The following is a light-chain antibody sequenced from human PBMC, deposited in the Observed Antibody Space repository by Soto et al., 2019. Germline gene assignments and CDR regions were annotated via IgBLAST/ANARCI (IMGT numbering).Light chain of an antibody. CDR1: QTVTGA. Sequence: EILMTQSPATLSVSPGERATLSCRASQTVTGALAWYQQKPGQAPRLLIYGASTRATDIPDRFSGSGSGTEFTLTISSLQSEDFAVYYCQQYNDWPPYTFGQGTNVEIK. V-gene: IGKV3-15*01. J-gene: IGKJ2*01. CDR3: QQYNDWPPYT. CDR2: GAS.